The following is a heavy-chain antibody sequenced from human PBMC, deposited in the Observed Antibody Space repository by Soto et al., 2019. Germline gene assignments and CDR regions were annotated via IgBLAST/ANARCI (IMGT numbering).Heavy chain of an antibody. CDR2: ISSSGDHT. Sequence: EMQLLESGGGLVQRGGSLRLSCAASGFTISDYAMSWVRQAPGKGLDWVSAISSSGDHTFYADSVKGRFTISRDNSKNTLYLQVNSLRAEDTAVYYCATLLRPGLQFFDFWGQGTLVTVSS. J-gene: IGHJ4*02. V-gene: IGHV3-23*01. D-gene: IGHD4-4*01. CDR3: ATLLRPGLQFFDF. CDR1: GFTISDYA.